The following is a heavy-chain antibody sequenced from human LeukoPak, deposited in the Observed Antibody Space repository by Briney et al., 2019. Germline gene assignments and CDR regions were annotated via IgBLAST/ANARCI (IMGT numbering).Heavy chain of an antibody. CDR3: ARGRRSWFDP. J-gene: IGHJ5*02. Sequence: PSETLSLTCTVSGGSISSSSYYWGWIRQPPGKGLGWIGSIYYSGSTYYNPSLKSRVTISVDTSKNQFSLKLSSVTAADTAVYYCARGRRSWFDPWGQGTLVTVSS. CDR2: IYYSGST. V-gene: IGHV4-39*01. CDR1: GGSISSSSYY.